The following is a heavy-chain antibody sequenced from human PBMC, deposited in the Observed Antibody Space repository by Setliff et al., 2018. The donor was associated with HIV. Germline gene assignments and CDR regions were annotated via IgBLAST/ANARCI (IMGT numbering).Heavy chain of an antibody. CDR2: VYNSGTT. D-gene: IGHD3-9*01. J-gene: IGHJ6*03. V-gene: IGHV4-59*11. CDR1: GASSSSHY. CDR3: ARGYDVVTGSPLYYMDV. Sequence: SETLSLTCTVSGASSSSHYWSWIRQPPGKAPEWIGYVYNSGTTKYNPSLKSRVTISVDTSKNQFSLRLSSVTAADTAVYYCARGYDVVTGSPLYYMDVWGKGTTVTVSS.